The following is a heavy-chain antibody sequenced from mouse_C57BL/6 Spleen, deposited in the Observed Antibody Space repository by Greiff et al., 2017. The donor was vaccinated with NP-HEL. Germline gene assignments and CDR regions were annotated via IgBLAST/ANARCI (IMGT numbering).Heavy chain of an antibody. CDR2: ITPRSGYT. V-gene: IGHV1-7*01. J-gene: IGHJ2*01. CDR1: GYTFNSYW. CDR3: ARNWMRGYLDD. Sequence: VQLQQSGAELAKPGASVKLSCKASGYTFNSYWMNWVKQRPGQGLEWIGYITPRSGYTKSNQKFKDKATLTADKSSSTAYMQLSSLTYEDSAVYYCARNWMRGYLDDWGQGTTLTASS.